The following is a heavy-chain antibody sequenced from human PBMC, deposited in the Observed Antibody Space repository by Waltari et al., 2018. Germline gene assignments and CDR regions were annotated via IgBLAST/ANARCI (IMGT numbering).Heavy chain of an antibody. V-gene: IGHV3-74*01. CDR3: AIQISGVVF. J-gene: IGHJ4*02. Sequence: EVQLVESGGGLVQPGGSLRLSCAASGFTFSAYRMHWVRQAPGKGLVWVSLINADGRATLYPDSVKGRFTMSRDNAKDTLYLQMNSLRGEDTAVYYCAIQISGVVFWGQGTLVTVSS. CDR1: GFTFSAYR. D-gene: IGHD3-3*01. CDR2: INADGRAT.